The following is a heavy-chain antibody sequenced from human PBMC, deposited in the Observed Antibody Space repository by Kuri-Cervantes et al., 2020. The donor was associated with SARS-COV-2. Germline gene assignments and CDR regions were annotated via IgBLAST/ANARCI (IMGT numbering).Heavy chain of an antibody. V-gene: IGHV3-33*01. J-gene: IGHJ4*02. CDR3: ARDATVTTSYYFDY. Sequence: GESLKISCAASGFTFSSYGMHWVRQAPGKGLEWVAVIWYDGSNKYYADSVKGRFTISRDNSKNTLYLQMNSLRAEDTAVYYCARDATVTTSYYFDYWGQGTLVTVSS. D-gene: IGHD4-11*01. CDR2: IWYDGSNK. CDR1: GFTFSSYG.